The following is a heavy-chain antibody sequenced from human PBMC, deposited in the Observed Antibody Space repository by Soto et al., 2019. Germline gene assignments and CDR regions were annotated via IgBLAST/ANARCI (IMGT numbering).Heavy chain of an antibody. Sequence: GESLKISCKGSGYNFAGYWIAWVRQMPGKGLELMGIIYPSDSDTRYRPSFQGQVTISADKSISSAYLQWSSLRASDTAMYYCARGEVSTRTFDYWGQGTPVTVPQ. D-gene: IGHD1-1*01. J-gene: IGHJ4*02. CDR2: IYPSDSDT. V-gene: IGHV5-51*01. CDR1: GYNFAGYW. CDR3: ARGEVSTRTFDY.